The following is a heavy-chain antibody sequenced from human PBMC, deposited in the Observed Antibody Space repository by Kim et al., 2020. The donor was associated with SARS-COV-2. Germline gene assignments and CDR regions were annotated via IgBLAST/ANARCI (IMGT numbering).Heavy chain of an antibody. CDR2: ISGSGGNT. CDR3: AKGDYGEYYGMDV. J-gene: IGHJ6*02. Sequence: GGSLRLSCAASGFTFSSYAMSWVRQAPGKGLEWVSAISGSGGNTYYADSVKGRFTISRDNSKNTLYLQTNSLRAEDTAVYYCAKGDYGEYYGMDVWGQGTTVTVSS. V-gene: IGHV3-23*01. D-gene: IGHD4-17*01. CDR1: GFTFSSYA.